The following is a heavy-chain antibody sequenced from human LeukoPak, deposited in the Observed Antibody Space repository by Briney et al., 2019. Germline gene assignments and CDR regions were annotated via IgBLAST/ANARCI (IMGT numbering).Heavy chain of an antibody. V-gene: IGHV3-20*04. CDR1: GFTLDDYA. CDR2: INWSGDSA. Sequence: GGSLRLSCSASGFTLDDYAMNWVRQAPGKGLEWVSGINWSGDSAGYADSVKGRFTISRDNAKNSLYLQMNSLRAEDTALYYCVRVIVGATFDYWGQGTLVTVSS. J-gene: IGHJ4*02. CDR3: VRVIVGATFDY. D-gene: IGHD1-26*01.